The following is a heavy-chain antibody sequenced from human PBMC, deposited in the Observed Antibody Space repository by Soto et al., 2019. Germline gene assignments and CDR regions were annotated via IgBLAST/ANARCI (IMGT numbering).Heavy chain of an antibody. CDR2: ISYDGSNK. CDR3: ARGNYSSSYYGVDV. J-gene: IGHJ6*02. D-gene: IGHD6-13*01. CDR1: GFTFSSYG. Sequence: WGSLRLSCAASGFTFSSYGMHWVRQAPGKGLEWVAVISYDGSNKYYADSVKGRFTISRDNSKNTLYLQMNSLRAEDTAVYYCARGNYSSSYYGVDVWGQGTTVTVSS. V-gene: IGHV3-30*03.